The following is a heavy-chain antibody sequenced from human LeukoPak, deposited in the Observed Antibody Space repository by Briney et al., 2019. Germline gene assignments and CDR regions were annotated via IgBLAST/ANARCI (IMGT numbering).Heavy chain of an antibody. CDR3: ERTSLCGGDCVYYFDY. J-gene: IGHJ4*02. V-gene: IGHV4-4*02. CDR1: GGSISSSNW. Sequence: SETLSLTCAVSGGSISSSNWRSWVRQPPGKGLDLIGEIYHSGSTNYNPSLKSRDTISVDKSKNQFSLKLSSVTAADTAVYYCERTSLCGGDCVYYFDYWGQGTLVTVSS. D-gene: IGHD2-21*02. CDR2: IYHSGST.